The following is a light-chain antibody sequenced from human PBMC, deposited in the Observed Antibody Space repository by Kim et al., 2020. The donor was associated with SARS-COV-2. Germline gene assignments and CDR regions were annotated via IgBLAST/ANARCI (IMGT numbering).Light chain of an antibody. CDR2: NAS. CDR1: RSMSSY. V-gene: IGKV3-11*01. CDR3: QQRSDWWT. Sequence: SLPPGERATRAWRASRSMSSYLAWYQQKPGQAPRLLIYNASNRATDIPARFSGSGSGTDFTLTISSLEPEDFAVYYCQQRSDWWTFGQGTKVDIK. J-gene: IGKJ1*01.